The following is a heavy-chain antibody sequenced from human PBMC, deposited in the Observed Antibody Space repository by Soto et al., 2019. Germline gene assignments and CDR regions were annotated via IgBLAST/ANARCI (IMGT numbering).Heavy chain of an antibody. CDR1: GFSFSSYA. Sequence: QVRLVESGGGVVQPGRSLRLSCTASGFSFSSYAMYWFRQPPGKGLEWVAVISHDGINKHYADSVKGRVTVSRDNSNQSLDLQLNRLRGEDTAMDYCARDMSSSDYFVKWFEPWGQGTLVTVSS. CDR2: ISHDGINK. D-gene: IGHD4-17*01. J-gene: IGHJ5*02. V-gene: IGHV3-30-3*01. CDR3: ARDMSSSDYFVKWFEP.